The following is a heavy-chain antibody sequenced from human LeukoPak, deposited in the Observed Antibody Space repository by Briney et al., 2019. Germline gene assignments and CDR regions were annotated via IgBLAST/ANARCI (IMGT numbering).Heavy chain of an antibody. CDR2: IYYSGST. J-gene: IGHJ4*02. CDR1: GDSISSGDYY. Sequence: PSETLSLTCTVSGDSISSGDYYWSWIRQPPGKGLEWIGYIYYSGSTYYNPSLKSRVTISVDTSKNQFSLKLSSVTAADTAVYYCARGLVYYDSSGYYNLGYYFDYWGQGTLVTVSS. V-gene: IGHV4-30-4*01. D-gene: IGHD3-22*01. CDR3: ARGLVYYDSSGYYNLGYYFDY.